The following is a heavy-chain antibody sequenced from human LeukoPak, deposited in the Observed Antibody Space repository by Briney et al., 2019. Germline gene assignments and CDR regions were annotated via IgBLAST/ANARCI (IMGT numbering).Heavy chain of an antibody. CDR3: TRDEYGVGSNFFDY. V-gene: IGHV3-49*03. Sequence: QPGRSLRLSCTASGFNFGDYAISWFRHSPERGLEGVGFIPNKAFGGTAEYAASVKGRFTISRDDSRSIAYLQMDNLRTEDTGIYYCTRDEYGVGSNFFDYWGQGTLVTVST. CDR1: GFNFGDYA. J-gene: IGHJ4*02. CDR2: IPNKAFGGTA. D-gene: IGHD4-17*01.